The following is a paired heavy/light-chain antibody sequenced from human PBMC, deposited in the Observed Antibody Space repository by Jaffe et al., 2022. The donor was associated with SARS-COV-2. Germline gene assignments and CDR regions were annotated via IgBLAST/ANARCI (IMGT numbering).Heavy chain of an antibody. D-gene: IGHD1-26*01. Sequence: QVQLQESGPGLVKPSETLSLTCTVSGGSINSYYWSWIRQPPGKGLEWIGYVNYSWNTYYSPSLKSRVTISVDTSKNQFFLRLSSVTAADTAVYYCARDVGPTDYYYYYMDVWGKGTTVTVSS. CDR2: VNYSWNT. CDR3: ARDVGPTDYYYYYMDV. CDR1: GGSINSYY. J-gene: IGHJ6*03. V-gene: IGHV4-59*01.
Light chain of an antibody. V-gene: IGKV1-39*01. CDR1: QSISRH. Sequence: DIQMTQFPSSLSAYVGDRVTITCRASQSISRHLNWYQQKPGEAPKVLIYAASSLQSGVPSRFSGSGSGTDFTLTISSLQPEDFASYYCQQSYSTPRTFGQGTRLQIK. J-gene: IGKJ5*01. CDR2: AAS. CDR3: QQSYSTPRT.